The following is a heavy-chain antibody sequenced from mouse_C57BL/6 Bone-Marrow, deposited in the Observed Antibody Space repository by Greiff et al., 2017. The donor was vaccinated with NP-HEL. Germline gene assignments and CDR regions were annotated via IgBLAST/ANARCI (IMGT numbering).Heavy chain of an antibody. V-gene: IGHV1-82*01. CDR2: SYPGDGDT. CDR3: ARATPVGFDY. Sequence: QVQLQQSGPELVKPGASVKISCKASGYAFSSSWMNWVKQRPGKGLEWIGRSYPGDGDTNYNGKFKGKATLTADKSSSTAYMQLSSLTSEDSAVYFCARATPVGFDYWGQGTTLTVSS. CDR1: GYAFSSSW. D-gene: IGHD1-1*01. J-gene: IGHJ2*01.